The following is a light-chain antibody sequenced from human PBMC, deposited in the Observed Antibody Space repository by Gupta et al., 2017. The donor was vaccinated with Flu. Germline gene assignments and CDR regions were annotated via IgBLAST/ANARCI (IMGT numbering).Light chain of an antibody. CDR2: DAS. Sequence: SYVLTQPPSVSVAPGQTARITCGGNNIGSKSVHWYQQKPGQAPVVVVYDASDRPSGIPERFSGSKSGNTATLTISRVEAGDEADYYCQVWDSSSDHRVFGGGTKLTVL. V-gene: IGLV3-21*02. CDR3: QVWDSSSDHRV. J-gene: IGLJ3*02. CDR1: NIGSKS.